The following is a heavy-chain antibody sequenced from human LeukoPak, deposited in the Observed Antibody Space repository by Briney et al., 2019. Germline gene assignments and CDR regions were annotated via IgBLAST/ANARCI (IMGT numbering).Heavy chain of an antibody. J-gene: IGHJ6*03. V-gene: IGHV3-20*04. CDR2: INWNGGST. Sequence: GGSLRLSCAASGFTFDDYGMSWIRQAPGEGLEWVSGINWNGGSTVYADSVKGRFTISRDNTKNSLSLQMNSLRTADTALYYCARDGDYYYYYRHVWGKDTTVTLP. D-gene: IGHD3-16*01. CDR3: ARDGDYYYYYRHV. CDR1: GFTFDDYG.